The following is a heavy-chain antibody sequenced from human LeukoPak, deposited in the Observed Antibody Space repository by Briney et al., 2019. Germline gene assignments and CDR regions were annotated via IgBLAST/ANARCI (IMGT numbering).Heavy chain of an antibody. CDR2: IKQDGSEK. CDR1: GFTFSSYW. D-gene: IGHD3-22*01. J-gene: IGHJ4*02. Sequence: PGGSLRLSCAASGFTFSSYWMSWVRQAPGKGLEWVANIKQDGSEKYYVDSVKGRFTISRDNSKNTLYLQMNSLRAEDTAVYYCAKDRDYYDSSDYYSSFDNWGQGTLVTISS. V-gene: IGHV3-7*03. CDR3: AKDRDYYDSSDYYSSFDN.